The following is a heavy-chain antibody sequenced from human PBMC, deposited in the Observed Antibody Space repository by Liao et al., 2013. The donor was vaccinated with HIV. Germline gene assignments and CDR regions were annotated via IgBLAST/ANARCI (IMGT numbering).Heavy chain of an antibody. CDR3: AARINIFGVVIPHALDV. J-gene: IGHJ3*01. Sequence: QVQLRESGPGLVKPSETLSLTCTVSGGSISNYYWNWVRQPAGKGLEWIGRIYASGDTNYNPSLKSRITMSVDTSKSQFSLKLSSVTAADTAVYYCAARINIFGVVIPHALDVWGQGTMVTVSS. CDR2: IYASGDT. V-gene: IGHV4-4*07. CDR1: GGSISNYY. D-gene: IGHD3-3*02.